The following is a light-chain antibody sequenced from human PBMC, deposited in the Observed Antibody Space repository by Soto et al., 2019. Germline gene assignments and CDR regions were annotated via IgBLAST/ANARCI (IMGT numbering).Light chain of an antibody. CDR2: DAS. CDR3: QQFNNYPPT. CDR1: QGISSA. J-gene: IGKJ2*01. Sequence: AIQLTQSPSSLSASVGDRVTITCRASQGISSALAWYQQKPGKAPKLLIYDASSLESGVPSRFSGSGSGTDFTISISSLQPEDFATYYCQQFNNYPPTFGQGTKLEIK. V-gene: IGKV1D-13*01.